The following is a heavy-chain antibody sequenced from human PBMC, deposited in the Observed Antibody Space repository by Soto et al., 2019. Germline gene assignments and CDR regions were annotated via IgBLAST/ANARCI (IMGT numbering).Heavy chain of an antibody. CDR3: ARDQPGPTSY. Sequence: EVQLVESGGGLVQPGGSLRLSCGGSGFTFSSYWMSWVRQAPGKELEWVAIIKEDGSEKYYVDSVKGRFTISRDNAKNSLYLQMNSLRAEDTAVYYCARDQPGPTSYWGQGTLVTVSS. CDR2: IKEDGSEK. J-gene: IGHJ4*02. CDR1: GFTFSSYW. V-gene: IGHV3-7*01.